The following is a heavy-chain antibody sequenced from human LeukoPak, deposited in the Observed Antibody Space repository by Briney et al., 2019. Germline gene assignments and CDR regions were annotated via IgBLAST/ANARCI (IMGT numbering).Heavy chain of an antibody. CDR1: GYTFTGYY. Sequence: ASVKVSCKASGYTFTGYYMHWVGQAPGQGLEWMGWINPNSGGTNYAQKVQGRVTMTRDTSISTAYMELSRLRSDDTAVYYCARLLGHLKYYFDYWGQGNLVTVSS. CDR3: ARLLGHLKYYFDY. D-gene: IGHD2-15*01. CDR2: INPNSGGT. V-gene: IGHV1-2*02. J-gene: IGHJ4*02.